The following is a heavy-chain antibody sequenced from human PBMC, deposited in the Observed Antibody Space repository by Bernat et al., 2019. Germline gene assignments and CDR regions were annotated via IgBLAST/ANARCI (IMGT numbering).Heavy chain of an antibody. D-gene: IGHD3-22*01. Sequence: QVQLVQSGAEVKKPGASVKVSCKASGYSFTGYYMHWVRQAPGQGLEWVGWISPNSGGTYYAQKFQGWVTMTRDTSISTAYMELSRLRSDDTAVYYCARVRTYYYDSSGWGDAFDIWGQGTMVTVSS. CDR1: GYSFTGYY. V-gene: IGHV1-2*04. CDR3: ARVRTYYYDSSGWGDAFDI. J-gene: IGHJ3*02. CDR2: ISPNSGGT.